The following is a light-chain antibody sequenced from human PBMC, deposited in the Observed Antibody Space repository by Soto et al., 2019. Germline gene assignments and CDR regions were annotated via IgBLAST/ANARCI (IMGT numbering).Light chain of an antibody. Sequence: QSALTQPASVSGSPGQSITISCTGTSSDVGAYNYVSWYQQHPGKAPKLMIYEVSNRPAGASDRFSGSKSGSTASLTISSLQAEDEADYYCVSFTVHYSYVFGTGTKLTVL. CDR3: VSFTVHYSYV. V-gene: IGLV2-14*01. CDR1: SSDVGAYNY. CDR2: EVS. J-gene: IGLJ1*01.